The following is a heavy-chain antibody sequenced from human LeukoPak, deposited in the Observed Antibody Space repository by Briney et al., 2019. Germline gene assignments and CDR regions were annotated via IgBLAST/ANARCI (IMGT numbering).Heavy chain of an antibody. CDR2: ISGSSSYL. CDR1: GFIVSYNY. V-gene: IGHV3-21*01. D-gene: IGHD6-19*01. Sequence: PGGSLRLSCAASGFIVSYNYMSWVRQAPGKGLEWVSSISGSSSYLFFADSVKGRFTISRDNTKNSLYLQMNSLRVDDTAVYYCARDAVTGYSSGWYKPFPFDYWGQGSLVTVSS. J-gene: IGHJ4*02. CDR3: ARDAVTGYSSGWYKPFPFDY.